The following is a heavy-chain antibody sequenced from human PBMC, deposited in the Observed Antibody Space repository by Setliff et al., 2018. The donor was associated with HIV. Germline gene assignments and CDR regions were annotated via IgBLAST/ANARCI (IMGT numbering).Heavy chain of an antibody. CDR1: GGSISISD. CDR3: ARQTWEYYDTLTGYYRSPKNFD. V-gene: IGHV4-59*04. CDR2: ISYTGST. D-gene: IGHD3-9*01. Sequence: SETLSLTCTVSGGSISISDWSWIRQPPGKGLEWIGTISYTGSTYYDPSLKSRVTISLDTSKNQFFLKLSSVTAPDTAIYYCARQTWEYYDTLTGYYRSPKNFD. J-gene: IGHJ4*01.